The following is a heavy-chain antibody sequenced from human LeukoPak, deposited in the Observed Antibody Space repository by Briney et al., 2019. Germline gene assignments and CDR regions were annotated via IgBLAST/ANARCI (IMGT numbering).Heavy chain of an antibody. CDR2: ILYYNGQK. CDR3: ANVAKGRYFFYYMDV. J-gene: IGHJ6*03. Sequence: ASGKVSCKASGHTDNTYVFSWVRQAPGKGLEGIGWILYYNGQKKYANKFQGRVTMTTDTYKTIAYMELRSLRSDDTAVYFCANVAKGRYFFYYMDVWRKGTTVTVS. V-gene: IGHV1-18*01. D-gene: IGHD2-15*01. CDR1: GHTDNTYV.